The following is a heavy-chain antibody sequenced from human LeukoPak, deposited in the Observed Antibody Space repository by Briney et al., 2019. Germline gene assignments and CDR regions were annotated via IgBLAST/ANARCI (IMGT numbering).Heavy chain of an antibody. D-gene: IGHD6-13*01. J-gene: IGHJ4*02. CDR1: GGSISSHY. Sequence: SETLSLTCTASGGSISSHYWSWIRQPPGKGLEWIGYIYYSGSTNYNPYLKSRVTISVDTSKNQFSLMLSSVTAADTAVYYCARDVLTGSWIDYWGQGTLVTVSS. CDR3: ARDVLTGSWIDY. V-gene: IGHV4-59*11. CDR2: IYYSGST.